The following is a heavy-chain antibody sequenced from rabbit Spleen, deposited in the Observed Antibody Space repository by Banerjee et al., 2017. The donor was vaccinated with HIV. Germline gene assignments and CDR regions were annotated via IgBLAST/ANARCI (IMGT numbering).Heavy chain of an antibody. D-gene: IGHD7-1*01. J-gene: IGHJ6*01. CDR2: ISVSSSGFT. V-gene: IGHV1S40*01. CDR1: GGSFSNSDY. Sequence: QALEEAGGGLVEPEGALTHTCKASGGSFSNSDYMSWVRQAPGKGLEWISCISVSSSGFTSSATWAKGRFTSSKTSSTTVILQMTSLTVADTATYFCARDTVTSFSTYDIDLWGPGTLVTVS. CDR3: ARDTVTSFSTYDIDL.